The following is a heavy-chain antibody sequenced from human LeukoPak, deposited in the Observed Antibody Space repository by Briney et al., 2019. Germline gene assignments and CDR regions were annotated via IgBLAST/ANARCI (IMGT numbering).Heavy chain of an antibody. Sequence: GGSLRLSCAASGFTFSSYWMSWVRQAPGQGLEWVANINQDGSEKYYVDSVKGRFTISRDNAKNSLYLQMNSLRDEDTAVYYCATHSGYYYYFDYWGQGTLVTVSS. CDR3: ATHSGYYYYFDY. D-gene: IGHD3-22*01. V-gene: IGHV3-7*01. CDR1: GFTFSSYW. CDR2: INQDGSEK. J-gene: IGHJ4*02.